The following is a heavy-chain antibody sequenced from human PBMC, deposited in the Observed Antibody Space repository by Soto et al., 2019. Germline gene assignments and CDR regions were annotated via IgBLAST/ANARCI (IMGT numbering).Heavy chain of an antibody. CDR1: GFIFDDYA. J-gene: IGHJ4*02. CDR2: INWNSGTM. D-gene: IGHD3-3*01. Sequence: EVQLVESGGGLVQPGTSLRLSCAASGFIFDDYAMNWVRQAPGKGLEWVSGINWNSGTMVYVDSVKGRFTISRDNAKNSLYLQMNSLRPEDTAFYFCAKGTEYGVVLMSTFEYWGQGTLVTVSS. V-gene: IGHV3-9*01. CDR3: AKGTEYGVVLMSTFEY.